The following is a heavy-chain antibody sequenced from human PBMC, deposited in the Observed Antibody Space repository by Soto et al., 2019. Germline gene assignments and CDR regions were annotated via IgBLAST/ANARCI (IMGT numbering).Heavy chain of an antibody. J-gene: IGHJ4*02. V-gene: IGHV3-7*01. CDR3: VRSIDD. CDR1: EFTFGNNW. CDR2: IKSDGRDK. Sequence: EVQLVESGGGLAQPAGSLSFSWLGSEFTFGNNWLNWFRQAPEKGLEWVANIKSDGRDKSYPDSVKGRFIISRDNGKNSLYLQMNSLRVEDTAIYYCVRSIDDLGQGTLVTVSS.